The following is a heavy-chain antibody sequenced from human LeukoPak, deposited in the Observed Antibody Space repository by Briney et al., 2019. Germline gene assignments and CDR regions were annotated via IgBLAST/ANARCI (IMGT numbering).Heavy chain of an antibody. CDR3: AREPRWFGDLYGMDV. V-gene: IGHV3-13*04. Sequence: GGSLGLSCAASGFTFSSYDMHWVRQATGKGLEWVSAIGTAGDTYNPGSVKGRFTISRENAKNSLYLQMNSLRAGDTAVYYCAREPRWFGDLYGMDVWGQGTTVTVSS. CDR2: IGTAGDT. D-gene: IGHD3-10*01. CDR1: GFTFSSYD. J-gene: IGHJ6*02.